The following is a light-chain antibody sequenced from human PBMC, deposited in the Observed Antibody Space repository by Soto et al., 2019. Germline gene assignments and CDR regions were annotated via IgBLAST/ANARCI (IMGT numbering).Light chain of an antibody. CDR1: QSVSSY. CDR2: DAS. J-gene: IGKJ5*01. V-gene: IGKV3-11*01. CDR3: QQRSNWPPSLT. Sequence: EIVLTQSPATLSLSPGERATLSCRASQSVSSYLAWYQQKPGQAPRLLLYDASNRATGIPARFSGSGSGTDFTLTISILEPEDFAVYYCQQRSNWPPSLTFGQGTRLAIK.